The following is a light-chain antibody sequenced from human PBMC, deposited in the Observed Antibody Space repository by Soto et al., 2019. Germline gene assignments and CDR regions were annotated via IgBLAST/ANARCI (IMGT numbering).Light chain of an antibody. J-gene: IGLJ3*02. CDR3: SSYSGSGPFGV. CDR1: SSDIGTYDL. V-gene: IGLV2-23*02. CDR2: EDS. Sequence: QSVLTQPASVSGSPGQSITISCTGTSSDIGTYDLVSWYQQHPGKAPKLMIYEDSRRPSGVSSRFSGSKLGNTASLTISGLQAEDAADYYCSSYSGSGPFGVFGGGTKLTVL.